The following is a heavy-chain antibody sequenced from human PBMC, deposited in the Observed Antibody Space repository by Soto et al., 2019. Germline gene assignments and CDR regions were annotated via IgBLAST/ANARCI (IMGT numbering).Heavy chain of an antibody. D-gene: IGHD3-9*01. CDR2: IWYDGSNK. Sequence: GGSLRLSCAASGFTFSNYGMHWVRQAPGKGLEWVAVIWYDGSNKYYADSVQGRFTISRDNSKNTLYLQMNSLRAEDTAVYYCAKDGPLGFYDILNGYYTYWGQGT. CDR1: GFTFSNYG. V-gene: IGHV3-33*06. CDR3: AKDGPLGFYDILNGYYTY. J-gene: IGHJ4*02.